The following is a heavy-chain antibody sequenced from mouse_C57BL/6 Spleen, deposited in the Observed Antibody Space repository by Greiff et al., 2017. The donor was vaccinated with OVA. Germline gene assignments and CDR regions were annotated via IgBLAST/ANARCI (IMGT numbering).Heavy chain of an antibody. Sequence: EVMLVESGGGLVQPGASLRLSCAASGFTFTDYYMSWVRQPPGKAPEWLALIRHKANGYTTEYTASVKGRFTISRDNSQNILYLQMNTLRAEDSATYYGVKAVDLYGNYAMDYWGQGTSVTVSS. CDR1: GFTFTDYY. CDR2: IRHKANGYTT. J-gene: IGHJ4*01. CDR3: VKAVDLYGNYAMDY. D-gene: IGHD2-1*01. V-gene: IGHV7-4*01.